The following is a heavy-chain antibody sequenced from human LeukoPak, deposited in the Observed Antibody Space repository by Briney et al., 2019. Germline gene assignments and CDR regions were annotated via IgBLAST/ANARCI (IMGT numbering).Heavy chain of an antibody. CDR3: ARAAQRYSSGWYAGQNYYYGMDV. Sequence: SQTLSLTCAISGDSVSSNSAAWNWIRQSPSRGLEWLGRTYYRSKWYNDYAVSVKSRITINPDTSKNQFSLQLNSVTPEDTAVYYCARAAQRYSSGWYAGQNYYYGMDVWGQGTTVTVSS. J-gene: IGHJ6*02. D-gene: IGHD6-19*01. V-gene: IGHV6-1*01. CDR2: TYYRSKWYN. CDR1: GDSVSSNSAA.